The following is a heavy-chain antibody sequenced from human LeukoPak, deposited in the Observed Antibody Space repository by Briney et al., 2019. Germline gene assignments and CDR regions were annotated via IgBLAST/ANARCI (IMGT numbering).Heavy chain of an antibody. D-gene: IGHD3-3*01. J-gene: IGHJ5*02. CDR3: ARLSVSITRRFDL. CDR1: GFTLSNYE. Sequence: PGGSLRLSCAPSGFTLSNYEMNWVRLTPGNGLEWISYITKGGATVLYAESVKGRFTISRDNANSSLYLQMNSLRAEDTAVYFCARLSVSITRRFDLWGQGTLVTVSS. CDR2: ITKGGATV. V-gene: IGHV3-48*03.